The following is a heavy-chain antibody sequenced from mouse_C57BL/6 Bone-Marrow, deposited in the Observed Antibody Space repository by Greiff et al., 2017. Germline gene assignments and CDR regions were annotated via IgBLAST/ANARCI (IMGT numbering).Heavy chain of an antibody. D-gene: IGHD1-1*01. CDR3: AISVLRVGVDAMDY. Sequence: VQLQQSGAELVRPGTSVKMSCKASGYTFTNYWIGWAKQRPGHGLEWIGDIYPGGGYTNYNEKFKGKATLTADKSSSKAYMQFSSLTSEDSAIYNCAISVLRVGVDAMDYWGQGTSVTASS. V-gene: IGHV1-63*01. CDR1: GYTFTNYW. CDR2: IYPGGGYT. J-gene: IGHJ4*01.